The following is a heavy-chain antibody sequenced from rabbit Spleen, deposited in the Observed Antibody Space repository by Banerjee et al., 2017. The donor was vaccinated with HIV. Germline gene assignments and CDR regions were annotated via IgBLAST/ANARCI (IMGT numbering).Heavy chain of an antibody. CDR3: ARGSTTMTMVIIGYYFNL. Sequence: QSLEESGGDLVKPGASLTLTCTASGFDLSSYYYMCWVRQAPGKGLEWIACIDSTTVKTYYANWAKGRFTISKTSSTTVTLQMTSLAAADTATYFCARGSTTMTMVIIGYYFNLWGQGTLVTVS. J-gene: IGHJ4*01. D-gene: IGHD2-1*01. V-gene: IGHV1S40*01. CDR1: GFDLSSYYY. CDR2: IDSTTVKT.